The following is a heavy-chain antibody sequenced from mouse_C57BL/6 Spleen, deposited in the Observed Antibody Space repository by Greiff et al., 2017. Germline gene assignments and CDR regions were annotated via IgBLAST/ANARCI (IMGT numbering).Heavy chain of an antibody. CDR3: AKDYYGSSYYAMDY. D-gene: IGHD1-1*01. J-gene: IGHJ4*01. V-gene: IGHV1-82*01. CDR2: IYPGDGDT. Sequence: QVQLQQSGPELVKPGASVKISCKASGYAFSSSWMNWVKQRPGKGLEWIGRIYPGDGDTNYNGKFKGKATLTADKSSSTAYMQLSSLPSEDSAVYFCAKDYYGSSYYAMDYWGQGTSVTVSS. CDR1: GYAFSSSW.